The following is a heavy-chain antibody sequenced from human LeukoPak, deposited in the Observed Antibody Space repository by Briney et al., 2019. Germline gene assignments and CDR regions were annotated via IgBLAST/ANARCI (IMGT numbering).Heavy chain of an antibody. CDR2: ISYSGTT. CDR1: GGSISRYY. Sequence: SETLSLTCAVSGGSISRYYWNWIRQPPGKGLGWIGYISYSGTTNYNPSLKSRVTISVDTSRNQFSLKLSSVTAADTAVYYCARDRYIFAGPDAYYYMDVWGKGTTVTISS. CDR3: ARDRYIFAGPDAYYYMDV. J-gene: IGHJ6*03. D-gene: IGHD5-18*01. V-gene: IGHV4-59*01.